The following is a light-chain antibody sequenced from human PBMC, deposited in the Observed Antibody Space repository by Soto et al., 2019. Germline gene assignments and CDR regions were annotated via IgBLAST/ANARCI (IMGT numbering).Light chain of an antibody. V-gene: IGLV2-8*01. CDR2: EVT. Sequence: QSALTQPPSASGSPGQSVTISCTGTSSDVGGYNYVSWYQYHPGKAPKLMIYEVTKRPSGVPDRFSGSKSGNTASLTVSGLQAEDEGDYYCTSYAGGNILFGGGTKLTVL. J-gene: IGLJ3*02. CDR1: SSDVGGYNY. CDR3: TSYAGGNIL.